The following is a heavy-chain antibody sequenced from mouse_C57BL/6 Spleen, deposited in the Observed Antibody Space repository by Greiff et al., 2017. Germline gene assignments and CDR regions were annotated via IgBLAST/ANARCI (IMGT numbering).Heavy chain of an antibody. J-gene: IGHJ1*03. Sequence: QVQLKQPGAELVKPGASVKLSCKASGYTFTSYWMHWVKQRPGQGLEWIGMIHPNSGSTNYNEKFKSKATLTVDKSSSTAYMQLSSLTSEDSAVYYCASSTGRGYFDVWGTGTTVTVSS. V-gene: IGHV1-64*01. CDR2: IHPNSGST. CDR1: GYTFTSYW. D-gene: IGHD4-1*01. CDR3: ASSTGRGYFDV.